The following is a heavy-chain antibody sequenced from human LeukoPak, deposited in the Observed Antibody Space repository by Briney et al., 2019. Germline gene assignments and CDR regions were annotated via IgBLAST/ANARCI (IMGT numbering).Heavy chain of an antibody. CDR3: ASAGRPYCVGGSCRNWFAP. J-gene: IGHJ5*02. CDR1: GFTFSSYP. CDR2: ISYDGSNK. V-gene: IGHV3-30-3*01. Sequence: GGSLRLSCAASGFTFSSYPMHWVRQAPGKGLEWVAVISYDGSNKYYVDSVKGRFTISRDNSKNTLYLQMNSLRAEDTAVYYCASAGRPYCVGGSCRNWFAPGGQGTLVTVSS. D-gene: IGHD2-15*01.